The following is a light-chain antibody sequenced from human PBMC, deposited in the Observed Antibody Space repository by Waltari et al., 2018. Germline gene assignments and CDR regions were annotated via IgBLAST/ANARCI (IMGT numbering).Light chain of an antibody. V-gene: IGLV1-44*01. CDR1: RSTFGSNP. J-gene: IGLJ2*01. Sequence: QSVLTLPPSASGAPGPRVTLLCSETRSTFGSNPGTWYQQSPGTAPGLLIYNNNQRPAGVPDRISGSKSGTSASLAISGLQSEDEADYYCAAWDDSLSGPVFGGGTKLTVL. CDR3: AAWDDSLSGPV. CDR2: NNN.